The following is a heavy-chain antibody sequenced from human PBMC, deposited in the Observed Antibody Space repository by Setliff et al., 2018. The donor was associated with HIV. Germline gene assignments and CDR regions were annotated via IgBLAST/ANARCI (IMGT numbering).Heavy chain of an antibody. Sequence: SETLSLTCAVSGYSISRDYYWGWIRQPPGKGLEWIGSIYHNGNTYYSPSLKSRVTISVDTSGNQISLKLSSVTAADTAVYYCARQRLGNCSGARCSFSGMDVWGPGTTVTVSS. CDR3: ARQRLGNCSGARCSFSGMDV. D-gene: IGHD2-15*01. CDR2: IYHNGNT. V-gene: IGHV4-38-2*01. CDR1: GYSISRDYY. J-gene: IGHJ6*02.